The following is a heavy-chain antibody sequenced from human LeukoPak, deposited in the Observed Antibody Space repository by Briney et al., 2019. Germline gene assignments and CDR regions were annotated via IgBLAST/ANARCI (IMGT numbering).Heavy chain of an antibody. V-gene: IGHV4-39*01. CDR1: GGSVSNSSYY. CDR3: ARRWNYGRNYYIDV. Sequence: PSETLSLTCSVSGGSVSNSSYYWGWIRQPPGKGLEWIGSIYYSGSTYYNPSLKSRVTISVDTSKNQFSLKLGSVTAADTAVYYCARRWNYGRNYYIDVWGKGATVSVSS. CDR2: IYYSGST. D-gene: IGHD1-7*01. J-gene: IGHJ6*03.